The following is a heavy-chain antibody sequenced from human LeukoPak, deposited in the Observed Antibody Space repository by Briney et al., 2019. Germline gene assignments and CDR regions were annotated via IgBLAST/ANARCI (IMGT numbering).Heavy chain of an antibody. J-gene: IGHJ4*02. CDR1: GFTFSSYS. Sequence: PGGSLRLSCAASGFTFSSYSMNWVRQAPGKGLEWVSAISGSGGSTYYADSVKGRFTISRDNSKNTLYLQMNSLRAEDTAVYYCAKGSRSTESLDYWGQGTLVTVSS. V-gene: IGHV3-23*01. CDR2: ISGSGGST. D-gene: IGHD6-13*01. CDR3: AKGSRSTESLDY.